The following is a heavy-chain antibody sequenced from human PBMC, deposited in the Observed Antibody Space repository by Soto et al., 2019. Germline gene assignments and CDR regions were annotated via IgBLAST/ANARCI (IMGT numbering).Heavy chain of an antibody. D-gene: IGHD1-26*01. CDR1: GFTFSSYG. CDR2: IWYDGSNK. Sequence: QVQLVESGGGVVQPGRSLRLSCAASGFTFSSYGMHWVRQAPGKGLEWVAVIWYDGSNKYYADSVKGRFTISRDNSKNTLYLQMNSLSAEDTAVYYCARDQGGGATFLDYWGQGTLVTVSS. V-gene: IGHV3-33*01. CDR3: ARDQGGGATFLDY. J-gene: IGHJ4*02.